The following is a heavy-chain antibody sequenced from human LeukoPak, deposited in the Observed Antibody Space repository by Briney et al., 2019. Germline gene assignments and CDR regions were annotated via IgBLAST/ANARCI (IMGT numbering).Heavy chain of an antibody. CDR2: IYYSGST. D-gene: IGHD2-2*01. Sequence: SETLSLTCTVSGGSISSSSYYWGWIRQPPGKGLEWIGSIYYSGSTYYNPSLKSRVTISVDTSKNQFSLKLSSVTAADTAVYYCARDRVVPAAFDYWGQGTLVTVSS. CDR1: GGSISSSSYY. J-gene: IGHJ4*02. CDR3: ARDRVVPAAFDY. V-gene: IGHV4-39*07.